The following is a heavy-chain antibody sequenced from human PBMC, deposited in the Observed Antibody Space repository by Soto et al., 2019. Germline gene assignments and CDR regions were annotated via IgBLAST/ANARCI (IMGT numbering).Heavy chain of an antibody. J-gene: IGHJ3*02. V-gene: IGHV4-39*01. D-gene: IGHD4-17*01. CDR1: GGSISSSSYY. CDR3: ASHNTYGSHNDAFDI. Sequence: SETLSLTCTVSGGSISSSSYYWGWIRQPPGKGLEWIGSIYYSGSTYYNPSLKSRVTISVDTSKNQFSLKLSSVTAADTAVYYCASHNTYGSHNDAFDIWGQGTMVT. CDR2: IYYSGST.